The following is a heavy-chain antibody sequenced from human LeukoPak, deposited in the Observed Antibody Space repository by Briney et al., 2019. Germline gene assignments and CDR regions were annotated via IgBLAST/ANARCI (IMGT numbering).Heavy chain of an antibody. Sequence: GESLKISCKGSGYSFTSYWIGWVRQMPGKGLEWMGIFYPGDSDTRYSPSFQGQVTISADKSISTASLQWSSLKASDTAMYYCAISKYSGIYAPRGAFDIWGQGTMVTASS. J-gene: IGHJ3*02. V-gene: IGHV5-51*01. CDR3: AISKYSGIYAPRGAFDI. D-gene: IGHD1-26*01. CDR1: GYSFTSYW. CDR2: FYPGDSDT.